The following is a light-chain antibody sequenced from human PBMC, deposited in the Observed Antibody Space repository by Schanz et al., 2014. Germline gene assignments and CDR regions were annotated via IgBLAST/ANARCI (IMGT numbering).Light chain of an antibody. V-gene: IGKV3-11*01. CDR1: QSVSST. CDR3: QQRSNWPLT. Sequence: EIVLTQSPGTLSLSPGERATLSCRASQSVSSTLAWYQQKPGQAPRLLIYGASTRATGIPARFSGSGSGTEFTLTISSLEPEDFAVYYCQQRSNWPLTFGGGTKVEIK. CDR2: GAS. J-gene: IGKJ4*01.